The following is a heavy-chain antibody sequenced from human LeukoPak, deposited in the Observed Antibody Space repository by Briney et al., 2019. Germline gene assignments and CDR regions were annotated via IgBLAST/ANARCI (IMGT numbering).Heavy chain of an antibody. CDR2: INPNSGGT. J-gene: IGHJ5*02. CDR1: GYTFTGYY. D-gene: IGHD1-1*01. CDR3: ARNRLENWNLRNWFDP. V-gene: IGHV1-2*06. Sequence: ASVKVSCKASGYTFTGYYMHWVRQAPGQGLEWMGRINPNSGGTNYAQKFQGRVTMTRDTSISTAYMELSRLRSDNTAVYYCARNRLENWNLRNWFDPWGQGTLVTVSS.